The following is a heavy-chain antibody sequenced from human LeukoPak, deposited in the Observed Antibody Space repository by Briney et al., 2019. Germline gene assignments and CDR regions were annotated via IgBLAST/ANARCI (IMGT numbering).Heavy chain of an antibody. Sequence: GGSLRLSCAASGFTFSSSWMHWVRQAPGKGLVWVSRINPDGSSRSYADSVKGRFTISRDNAKNTLYLQMNSLRDEDTAVYYCAKVGASEWSIVLGPVEYWGQGTLVTVSS. J-gene: IGHJ4*02. V-gene: IGHV3-74*01. CDR2: INPDGSSR. D-gene: IGHD1-26*01. CDR1: GFTFSSSW. CDR3: AKVGASEWSIVLGPVEY.